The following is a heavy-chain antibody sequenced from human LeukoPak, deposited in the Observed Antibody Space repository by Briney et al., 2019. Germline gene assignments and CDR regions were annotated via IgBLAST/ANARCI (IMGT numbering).Heavy chain of an antibody. CDR2: ISAIGGGT. V-gene: IGHV3-23*01. CDR1: GFTFSSYA. Sequence: GGSLRLSCAASGFTFSSYAMSWVRQAPGKGLEWVSAISAIGGGTYYADSVKGRFTISRDNSKNTLYLQMNSLRAEDTAVYYCTRDSQGSGIYSVDYWGQGTLVTVSS. D-gene: IGHD3-10*01. J-gene: IGHJ4*02. CDR3: TRDSQGSGIYSVDY.